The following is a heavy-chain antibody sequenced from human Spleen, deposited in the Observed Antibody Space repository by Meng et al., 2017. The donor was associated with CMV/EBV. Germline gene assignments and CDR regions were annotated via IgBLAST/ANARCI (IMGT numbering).Heavy chain of an antibody. D-gene: IGHD2-15*01. CDR3: ARMGGYCSGGSCYVHY. J-gene: IGHJ4*02. CDR2: MNPNSGNT. V-gene: IGHV1-8*01. CDR1: GYTFTSYD. Sequence: ASVKVSCKASGYTFTSYDINWVRQATGQGLEWMGWMNPNSGNTGYAQKFQGRVTMTRNTSISTAYMELSRLRSDDTAVYYCARMGGYCSGGSCYVHYWGQGTLVTVSS.